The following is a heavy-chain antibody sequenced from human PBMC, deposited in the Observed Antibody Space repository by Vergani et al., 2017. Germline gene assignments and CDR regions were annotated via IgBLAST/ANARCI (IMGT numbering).Heavy chain of an antibody. CDR2: INHSGST. CDR3: ARAFNWRADHFDY. V-gene: IGHV4-34*01. J-gene: IGHJ4*02. CDR1: GGSFSGYY. D-gene: IGHD1-20*01. Sequence: QVQLQQWGAGLLKPSETLSLTCAVYGGSFSGYYWSWIRQPPGKGLEWIGEINHSGSTNYNPSLKSRVTISVDTSKNQFSLKLSSVTAADTAVYYCARAFNWRADHFDYWGQGTLVTVSA.